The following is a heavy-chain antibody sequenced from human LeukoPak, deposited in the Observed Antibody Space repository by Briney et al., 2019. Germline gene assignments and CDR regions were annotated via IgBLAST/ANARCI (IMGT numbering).Heavy chain of an antibody. Sequence: GGSLRLSCAASGFTFSSYSVIWARQAPGKGLEWVSYVSSSGTTTYYADSVKGRFTISRDNGKNLVSMQMNSLRDEDTAVYYCARADRDGNKRFLDWGQGTLVTVSS. J-gene: IGHJ4*02. CDR1: GFTFSSYS. V-gene: IGHV3-48*02. CDR2: VSSSGTTT. CDR3: ARADRDGNKRFLD. D-gene: IGHD5-24*01.